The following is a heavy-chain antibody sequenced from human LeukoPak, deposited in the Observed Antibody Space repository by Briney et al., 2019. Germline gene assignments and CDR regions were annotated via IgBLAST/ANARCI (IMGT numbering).Heavy chain of an antibody. D-gene: IGHD6-19*01. V-gene: IGHV3-74*03. CDR1: GFTSSNSW. Sequence: QPGGSLRLSCAASGFTSSNSWMHWVRHGPGKGPVWVSRIKSDGSYITYADSVKGRFIISRDNAENTLYLQMNSLRVDDTAVYYCGTGDSGWYNYWGQGTLVTVSA. CDR2: IKSDGSYI. J-gene: IGHJ4*02. CDR3: GTGDSGWYNY.